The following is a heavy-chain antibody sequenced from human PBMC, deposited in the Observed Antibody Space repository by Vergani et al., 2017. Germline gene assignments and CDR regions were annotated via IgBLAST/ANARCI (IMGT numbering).Heavy chain of an antibody. CDR1: GFTFSSYS. CDR3: ARFLGYCSSTSCRPNWFDP. V-gene: IGHV3-21*01. Sequence: EVQLVESGGGLVKPGGSLRLSCAASGFTFSSYSMNWVRQAPGKGLEWVSSISSSSSYIYYADSVKGRFTISRDNAKNSLYLQMNSLRAEDTAVYYCARFLGYCSSTSCRPNWFDPWGQGTRVAVSS. J-gene: IGHJ5*02. CDR2: ISSSSSYI. D-gene: IGHD2-2*01.